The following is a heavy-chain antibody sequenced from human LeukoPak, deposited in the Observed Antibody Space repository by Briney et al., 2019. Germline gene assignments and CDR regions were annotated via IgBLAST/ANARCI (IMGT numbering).Heavy chain of an antibody. CDR3: AKDRRAAMVESFDY. J-gene: IGHJ4*02. D-gene: IGHD5-18*01. CDR1: GFTFSSYG. Sequence: QPGGSLRLSCAASGFTFSSYGMHWVRQAPGKGLEWVAFIRYDGSNKYYADSVKGRFTISRDNSKNTLYLQMNSLRAEDTAVYYCAKDRRAAMVESFDYWDQGTLVTVSS. V-gene: IGHV3-30*02. CDR2: IRYDGSNK.